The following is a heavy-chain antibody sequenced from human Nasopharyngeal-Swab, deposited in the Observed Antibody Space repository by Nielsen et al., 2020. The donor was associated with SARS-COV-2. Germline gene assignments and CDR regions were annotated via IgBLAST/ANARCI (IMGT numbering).Heavy chain of an antibody. Sequence: GGSLRLSCVASGFTFPTYGMPWVRQAPGKGLEWVAVVAYDGSNTYYADAVKGRFTISRDNSNKRLYLELNSLRVEDSAVYFCARDAGYGSGWPLEWFFDLWGQGTPVTVSS. V-gene: IGHV3-30*03. J-gene: IGHJ4*02. CDR2: VAYDGSNT. CDR3: ARDAGYGSGWPLEWFFDL. D-gene: IGHD6-25*01. CDR1: GFTFPTYG.